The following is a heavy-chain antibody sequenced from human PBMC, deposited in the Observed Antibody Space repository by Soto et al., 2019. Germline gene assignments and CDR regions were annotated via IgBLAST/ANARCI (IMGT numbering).Heavy chain of an antibody. J-gene: IGHJ4*02. Sequence: PGGSLRLSCAASGFTFSSYSMNWVRQAPGKGLEWVSSISSSSSYIYYADSVKGRFTISRDNAKNSLYLQMNSLRAEDTAVYYCARAKLTGVTPLGYWGQGTLVTVSS. CDR1: GFTFSSYS. D-gene: IGHD7-27*01. CDR3: ARAKLTGVTPLGY. V-gene: IGHV3-21*01. CDR2: ISSSSSYI.